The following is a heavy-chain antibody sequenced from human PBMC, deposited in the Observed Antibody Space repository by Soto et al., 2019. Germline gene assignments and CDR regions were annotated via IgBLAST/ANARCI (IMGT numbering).Heavy chain of an antibody. Sequence: EVQLLESGGGLVRPGGSLRLSCAASGFTFSSYVMTWVRQAPGKGLEWVSVISGSGGSTYYADSVKGRFTISRDNSKNTLYLQMNSLTAEDTAVYYCAKNQGQWLPPEDYWGQGTLVTVSS. CDR3: AKNQGQWLPPEDY. J-gene: IGHJ4*02. CDR1: GFTFSSYV. V-gene: IGHV3-23*01. CDR2: ISGSGGST. D-gene: IGHD6-19*01.